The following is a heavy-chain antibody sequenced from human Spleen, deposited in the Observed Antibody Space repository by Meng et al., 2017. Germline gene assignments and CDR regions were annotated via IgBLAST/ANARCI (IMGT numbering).Heavy chain of an antibody. CDR3: ARGMAAAGSTWLYYYYGMDV. J-gene: IGHJ6*02. CDR1: GGSISSYY. V-gene: IGHV4-59*12. Sequence: SETLSLTCTVSGGSISSYYWSWIRQTPGKGLEWIGHIYYSGSTNYNPSLKSRVTISVDTSKNQFSLKLNSVTAADTAVYYCARGMAAAGSTWLYYYYGMDVWGQGTTVTVSS. CDR2: IYYSGST. D-gene: IGHD6-13*01.